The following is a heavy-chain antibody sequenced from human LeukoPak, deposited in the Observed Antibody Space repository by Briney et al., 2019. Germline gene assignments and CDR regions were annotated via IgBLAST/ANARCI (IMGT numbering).Heavy chain of an antibody. J-gene: IGHJ4*02. V-gene: IGHV4-34*01. CDR2: INHSGST. D-gene: IGHD3-10*01. CDR1: GGSFSGYY. Sequence: SETLSLTCAVYGGSFSGYYWSWIRQPPGKGLEWIGEINHSGSTNYNQSLKSRVTISVDTSKNQFSLKLSSVTAADTAVYYCARGVGSYYGSGSYNYWGQGTLATVSS. CDR3: ARGVGSYYGSGSYNY.